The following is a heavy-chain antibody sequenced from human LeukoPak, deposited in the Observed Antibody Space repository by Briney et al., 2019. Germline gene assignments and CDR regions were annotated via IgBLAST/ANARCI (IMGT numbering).Heavy chain of an antibody. CDR1: GGTFSSYA. CDR3: ARSGYSYVFDY. J-gene: IGHJ4*02. V-gene: IGHV1-69*05. CDR2: IIPVYGTA. D-gene: IGHD5-18*01. Sequence: GASVKVSCKASGGTFSSYAISWVRQAPGQGLEWMGGIIPVYGTATYAQNFQGRVTITTDESTSTAYMELSSLRSEDTAVYYCARSGYSYVFDYWGQGTLVTVSS.